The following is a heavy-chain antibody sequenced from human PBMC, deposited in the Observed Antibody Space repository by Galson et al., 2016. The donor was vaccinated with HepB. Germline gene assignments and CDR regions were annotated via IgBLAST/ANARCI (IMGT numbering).Heavy chain of an antibody. Sequence: SETLSLTCSVSSGSIYNSDYYWGWIRQPPGKGLEWIGSIHFSGSAHYNPALNSRVTISVDTSKNHFSLKMNSVAAADTAVYFCARLGTLPRSPLYYRGQGLLVTVSS. CDR2: IHFSGSA. V-gene: IGHV4-39*02. J-gene: IGHJ4*02. CDR3: ARLGTLPRSPLYY. D-gene: IGHD6-13*01. CDR1: SGSIYNSDYY.